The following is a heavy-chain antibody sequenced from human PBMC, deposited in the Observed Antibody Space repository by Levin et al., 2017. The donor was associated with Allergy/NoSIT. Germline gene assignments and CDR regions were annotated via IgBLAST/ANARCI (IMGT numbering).Heavy chain of an antibody. CDR3: ARVFRGWFDP. CDR1: GFTFSTYS. J-gene: IGHJ5*02. CDR2: ISTSSTTI. V-gene: IGHV3-48*02. Sequence: ETLSLTCAASGFTFSTYSMSWVRQAPGKGLEWVSYISTSSTTIYYADSVKGRFTISRDNAKNSLYLQMNSLRDEDTAVYYCARVFRGWFDPWGQGTLVTVSS.